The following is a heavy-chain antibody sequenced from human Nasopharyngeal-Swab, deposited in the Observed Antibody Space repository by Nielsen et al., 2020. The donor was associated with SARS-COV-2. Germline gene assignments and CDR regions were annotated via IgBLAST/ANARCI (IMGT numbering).Heavy chain of an antibody. V-gene: IGHV3-21*01. CDR3: ARDTTGTHYYYYMDV. Sequence: GGSLRLSCAASGFTFSSYSMNWVRQAPGKGLEWVSSISSSSSYIYYADSVKGRFAISRDNAKNSLYLQMNSLRAEDTAVYYCARDTTGTHYYYYMDVWGKGTTVTVSS. CDR2: ISSSSSYI. CDR1: GFTFSSYS. D-gene: IGHD1-1*01. J-gene: IGHJ6*03.